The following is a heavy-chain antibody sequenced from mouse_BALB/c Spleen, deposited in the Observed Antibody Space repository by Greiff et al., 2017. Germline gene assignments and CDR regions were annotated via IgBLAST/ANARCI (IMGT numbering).Heavy chain of an antibody. CDR1: GYTFTSYW. J-gene: IGHJ4*01. D-gene: IGHD2-1*01. CDR3: ARRGNLWAMDY. CDR2: INPSTGYT. Sequence: QVQLQQSGAELAKPGASVKMSCKASGYTFTSYWMHWVKQRPGQGLEWIGYINPSTGYTEYNQKFKDKATLTADKSSSTAYMQLSSLTSEDSAVYYCARRGNLWAMDYWGQGTSVTVSS. V-gene: IGHV1-7*01.